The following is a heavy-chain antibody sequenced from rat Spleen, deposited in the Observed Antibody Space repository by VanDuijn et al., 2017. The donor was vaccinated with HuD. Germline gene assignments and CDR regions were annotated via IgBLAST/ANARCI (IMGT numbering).Heavy chain of an antibody. CDR3: AKDLGLPYVMDA. J-gene: IGHJ4*01. CDR1: GFTFKNYW. CDR2: ISNTGDSI. V-gene: IGHV5-31*01. Sequence: EVQLVESGGGLVQPGRSLKLSCVVSGFTFKNYWMSWIRQAPGKGLEWVASISNTGDSIYYPDSVKGRFTIPRDNAANTVYLQMNSLRSEDTATYYCAKDLGLPYVMDAWGQGASVTVSS.